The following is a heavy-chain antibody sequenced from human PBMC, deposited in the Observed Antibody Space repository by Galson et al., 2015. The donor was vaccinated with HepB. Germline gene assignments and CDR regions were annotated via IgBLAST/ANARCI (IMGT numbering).Heavy chain of an antibody. CDR1: GFSFGSYW. D-gene: IGHD3-10*01. CDR2: INQDGSAT. Sequence: SLRLSCAASGFSFGSYWMNWVRQAPGKGLEWLANINQDGSATHYVDSVKGRFTISRDNAKTSLSLLMYRLRAEDTAVYYCARDVSASGGLDYWGQGSLVTV. CDR3: ARDVSASGGLDY. V-gene: IGHV3-7*03. J-gene: IGHJ4*01.